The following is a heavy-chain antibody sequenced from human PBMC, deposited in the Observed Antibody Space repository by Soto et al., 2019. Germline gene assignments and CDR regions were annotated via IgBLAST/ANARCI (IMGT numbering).Heavy chain of an antibody. Sequence: GGSLRLSCEASGFTFNTYWMTWVRHAPGKGLEWVANIKQDGNEKYYVASVKGRFTIPRDNAKNSLYLQMNSLRAEDTAVYYCVREQPSLYCSSSDCYIHHFAYWGQGALVTVSS. D-gene: IGHD2-2*01. V-gene: IGHV3-7*01. J-gene: IGHJ4*02. CDR1: GFTFNTYW. CDR3: VREQPSLYCSSSDCYIHHFAY. CDR2: IKQDGNEK.